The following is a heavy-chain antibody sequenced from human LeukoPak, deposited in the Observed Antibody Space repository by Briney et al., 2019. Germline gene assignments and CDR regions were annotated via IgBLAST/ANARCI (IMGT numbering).Heavy chain of an antibody. CDR1: GFTFSTYA. D-gene: IGHD3-22*01. CDR3: AKDSITMIFLFLLDY. Sequence: PGGSLRLSCAASGFTFSTYAMSWVRQAPGKGLEWVSGISGSGGRTDYADSVKGRFTISRDNSKNTLHLQMNSLRAEDTAVYFCAKDSITMIFLFLLDYWGQGALVTVSS. J-gene: IGHJ4*02. V-gene: IGHV3-23*01. CDR2: ISGSGGRT.